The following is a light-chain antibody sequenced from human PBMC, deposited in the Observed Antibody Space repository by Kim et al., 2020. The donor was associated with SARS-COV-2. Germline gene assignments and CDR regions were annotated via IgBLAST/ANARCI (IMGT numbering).Light chain of an antibody. V-gene: IGKV2-29*02. CDR2: EVS. J-gene: IGKJ2*01. CDR1: QSLLHSDRKTY. Sequence: DVVVTQTPLWLSVTPGQPASMSCKSSQSLLHSDRKTYLYWYLQKPGQSPQLLISEVSSRFSGVPDRFSGSGSGTDFTLQISRVEAEDVGIYYCKQGIHMPHTFGQGTKLEIK. CDR3: KQGIHMPHT.